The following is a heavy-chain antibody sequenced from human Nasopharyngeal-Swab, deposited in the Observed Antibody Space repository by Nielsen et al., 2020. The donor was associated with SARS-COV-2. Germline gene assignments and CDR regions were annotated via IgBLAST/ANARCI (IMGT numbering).Heavy chain of an antibody. CDR2: INHSGRT. D-gene: IGHD3-3*01. V-gene: IGHV4-34*01. J-gene: IGHJ4*02. Sequence: SETLSLTCAVYGGSFSGYYWSWIRQPPGKGLEWIGEINHSGRTNYNPSLKSRVTISVDTSKNQFSLKLSSVTAADTAVYYCARGLWSGSPFDYWGQGTLVTVSS. CDR1: GGSFSGYY. CDR3: ARGLWSGSPFDY.